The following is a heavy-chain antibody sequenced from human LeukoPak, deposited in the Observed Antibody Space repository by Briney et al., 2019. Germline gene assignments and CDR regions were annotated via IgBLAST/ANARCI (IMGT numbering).Heavy chain of an antibody. Sequence: GGSLRLSCAASGFTFSSYGMHWVRQAPGKGLEWVAVISYDGSNKYYADSVKGRLTISRDNSKNTPYLQMNSLRAEDTAVFYCAKTAHCSGGSCPYQYYYGMDVWGQGTTVTVSS. CDR2: ISYDGSNK. J-gene: IGHJ6*02. CDR3: AKTAHCSGGSCPYQYYYGMDV. V-gene: IGHV3-30*18. CDR1: GFTFSSYG. D-gene: IGHD2-15*01.